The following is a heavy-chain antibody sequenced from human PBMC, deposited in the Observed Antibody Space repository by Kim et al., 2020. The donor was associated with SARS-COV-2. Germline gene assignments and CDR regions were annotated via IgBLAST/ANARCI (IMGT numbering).Heavy chain of an antibody. J-gene: IGHJ4*02. CDR2: IVPTVGIT. CDR1: GDSFNNYA. V-gene: IGHV1-69*10. CDR3: ARDGFFADPNYFAF. Sequence: SVKVSCKASGDSFNNYAVSWVRQAPGQGLEWMGRIVPTVGITTYAQKFQGRLTINADTSSTTAYMELNSLTSEDTGVYYCARDGFFADPNYFAFWGQGTLVTVSS. D-gene: IGHD3-3*01.